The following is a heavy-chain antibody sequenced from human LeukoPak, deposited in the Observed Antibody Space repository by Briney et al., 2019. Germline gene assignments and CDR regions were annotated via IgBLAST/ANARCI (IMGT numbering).Heavy chain of an antibody. J-gene: IGHJ4*02. Sequence: ASVKVSCKASGYTFTAYYMHWVRQAPGQGLEWMGWINLNSGDTNYAQKFQGRVTMTRDTSISTAYMELSRLRSDDTAVFYCARDTGRWASPLVVVAATLDCWGQGTLVTVSS. CDR3: ARDTGRWASPLVVVAATLDC. CDR2: INLNSGDT. CDR1: GYTFTAYY. V-gene: IGHV1-2*02. D-gene: IGHD2-15*01.